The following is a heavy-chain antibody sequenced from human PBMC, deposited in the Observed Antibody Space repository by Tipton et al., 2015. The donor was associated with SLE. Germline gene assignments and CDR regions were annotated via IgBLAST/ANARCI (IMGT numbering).Heavy chain of an antibody. J-gene: IGHJ3*02. D-gene: IGHD6-19*01. V-gene: IGHV4-39*01. Sequence: TLSLTCTVSGASISSSKYYWAWIRQAPGKGLEWIASFYYIGNNYYSPSLRSRISLSAETSTNQFSLKLRSVTAADTAMYYCARRNGSGWYGFDIWGQGTTVTVSS. CDR3: ARRNGSGWYGFDI. CDR1: GASISSSKYY. CDR2: FYYIGNN.